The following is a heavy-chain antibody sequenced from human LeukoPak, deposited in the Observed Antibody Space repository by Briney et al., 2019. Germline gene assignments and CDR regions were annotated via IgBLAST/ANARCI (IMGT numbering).Heavy chain of an antibody. Sequence: ASVKVSCKASGYTFTNYDINWVRQATGQGLEWMGWMNPNSGNTGYVQKFQGRVTMTRNTSISTAYMELSSLRSEDTAVYYCATTGLRYYYMDVWGKGTTVTVSS. V-gene: IGHV1-8*01. CDR2: MNPNSGNT. J-gene: IGHJ6*03. CDR1: GYTFTNYD. D-gene: IGHD2-8*02. CDR3: ATTGLRYYYMDV.